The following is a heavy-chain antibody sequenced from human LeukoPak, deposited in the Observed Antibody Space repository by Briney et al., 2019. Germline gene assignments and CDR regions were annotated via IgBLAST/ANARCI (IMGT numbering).Heavy chain of an antibody. D-gene: IGHD3-10*01. V-gene: IGHV3-30-3*01. Sequence: GGSLRLSCAASGFTFSSYAMHWVRQAPGKGLEWVAVISYDGSNKYYADSVKGRFTISRDNSKNTLYLQMNSLRAEDTAVYYCARDSGGDGDPWYYGMDVWGQGTTVTVSS. J-gene: IGHJ6*02. CDR3: ARDSGGDGDPWYYGMDV. CDR1: GFTFSSYA. CDR2: ISYDGSNK.